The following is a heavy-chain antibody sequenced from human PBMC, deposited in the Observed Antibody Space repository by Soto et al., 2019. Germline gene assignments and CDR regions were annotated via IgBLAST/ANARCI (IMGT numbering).Heavy chain of an antibody. CDR3: VRDRALDSSGHWFDT. Sequence: SETLSLTCTVSGRSVSSGGYYWTWIRQHPGRGLEWIGYIYHIGSPYYNPSLESRVTISLDTSKSQFSLNLTSVTAADTAIYYCVRDRALDSSGHWFDTWGQGTLVTVSS. V-gene: IGHV4-31*03. J-gene: IGHJ5*02. CDR1: GRSVSSGGYY. CDR2: IYHIGSP. D-gene: IGHD6-19*01.